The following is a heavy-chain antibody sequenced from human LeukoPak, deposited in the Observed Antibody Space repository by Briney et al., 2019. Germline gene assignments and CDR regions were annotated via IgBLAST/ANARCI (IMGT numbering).Heavy chain of an antibody. CDR2: IYHSGST. D-gene: IGHD6-13*01. J-gene: IGHJ4*02. CDR3: ARYHSSSWYVFDY. Sequence: PSETLSLTCTVSGYSISSGYYWGWIRQPPGKGLEWIGSIYHSGSTYYNPSLKSRVTISVDTSKNQFSLKLSSVTAADTAVYYCARYHSSSWYVFDYWGQGTLVTVSS. V-gene: IGHV4-38-2*02. CDR1: GYSISSGYY.